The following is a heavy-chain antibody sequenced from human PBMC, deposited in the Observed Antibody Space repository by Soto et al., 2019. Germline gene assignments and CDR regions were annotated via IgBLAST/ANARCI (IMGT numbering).Heavy chain of an antibody. CDR1: GGSISSGGYY. V-gene: IGHV4-31*03. Sequence: PSETLSLTCTVSGGSISSGGYYWSWIRQHPGKGLEWIGYIYYSGSTYYNPSLKSRVTISVDTSKNQFSLKLSSVTAADTSVYYCARGDTIVRGVINPQYYYYYYMDVWGKGTTVTVSS. D-gene: IGHD3-10*01. CDR2: IYYSGST. J-gene: IGHJ6*03. CDR3: ARGDTIVRGVINPQYYYYYYMDV.